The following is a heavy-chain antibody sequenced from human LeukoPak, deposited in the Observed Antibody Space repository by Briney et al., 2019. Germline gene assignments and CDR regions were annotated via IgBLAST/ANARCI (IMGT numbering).Heavy chain of an antibody. CDR3: AKEHTPTYYDFWSGYRYFDY. CDR2: ISSSSSYI. V-gene: IGHV3-21*01. J-gene: IGHJ4*02. CDR1: GFTFSSYS. D-gene: IGHD3-3*01. Sequence: GGSLRLSCAASGFTFSSYSMNWVRQAPGKGLEWVSSISSSSSYIYYADSVKGRFTISRDNAKNSLYLQMNSLRAEDTAVYYCAKEHTPTYYDFWSGYRYFDYWGQGTLVTVSS.